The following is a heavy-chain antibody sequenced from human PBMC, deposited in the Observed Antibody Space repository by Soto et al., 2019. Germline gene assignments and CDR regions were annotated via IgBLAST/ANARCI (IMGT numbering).Heavy chain of an antibody. Sequence: GSLRLSCAGSGFTFSNYAMSWVRQAPGTGLEWVSGIGASGAGTYYADSVKGRFTISRDNSKNTLHLQMNSLRAEDTAVYYCALRKTGSYFDYWGQGA. D-gene: IGHD1-26*01. CDR1: GFTFSNYA. CDR3: ALRKTGSYFDY. CDR2: IGASGAGT. J-gene: IGHJ4*02. V-gene: IGHV3-23*01.